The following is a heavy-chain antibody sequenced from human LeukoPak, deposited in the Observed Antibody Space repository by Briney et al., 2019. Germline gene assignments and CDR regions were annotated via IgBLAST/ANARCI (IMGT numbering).Heavy chain of an antibody. Sequence: GGSLRLSCAASGFPFSSYGMSWVRQAPGKGLEWVSGISGSDGSTYYADSLKGRFTISRDNSKNTVYLQMNSLRAEDTAVYYCAKEGSGSLVSDRWGQGTLVTVSS. D-gene: IGHD3-10*01. J-gene: IGHJ5*02. CDR2: ISGSDGST. CDR1: GFPFSSYG. CDR3: AKEGSGSLVSDR. V-gene: IGHV3-23*01.